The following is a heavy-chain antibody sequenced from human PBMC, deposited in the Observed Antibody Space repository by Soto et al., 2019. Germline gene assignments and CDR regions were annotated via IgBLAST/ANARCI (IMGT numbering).Heavy chain of an antibody. CDR3: ARWSYLNY. V-gene: IGHV3-23*01. CDR1: GFSFGSYA. CDR2: ISGSDGKT. Sequence: ETLSLSCAASGFSFGSYALSWVRQAPGKGLEWVSTISGSDGKTFYADSVKGRFSISRDTSQNTLYLQMNSLRADDTAIYYCARWSYLNYWGQGTRVTV. D-gene: IGHD3-10*01. J-gene: IGHJ4*02.